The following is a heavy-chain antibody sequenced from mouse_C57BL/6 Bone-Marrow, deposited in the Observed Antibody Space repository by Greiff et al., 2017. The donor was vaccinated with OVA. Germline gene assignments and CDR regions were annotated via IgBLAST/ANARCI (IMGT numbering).Heavy chain of an antibody. Sequence: VQLQQPGAELVRPGTSVKLSCKASGYTFTSYWMHWVKQRPGQGLEWIGVIDPSDSYTNYNQKFKGKATLTVDTSSSTAYMQLSSLTSEDSAVYYCAREAYYDLDYWGQGTTLTVSS. CDR3: AREAYYDLDY. J-gene: IGHJ2*01. CDR1: GYTFTSYW. CDR2: IDPSDSYT. D-gene: IGHD2-10*01. V-gene: IGHV1-59*01.